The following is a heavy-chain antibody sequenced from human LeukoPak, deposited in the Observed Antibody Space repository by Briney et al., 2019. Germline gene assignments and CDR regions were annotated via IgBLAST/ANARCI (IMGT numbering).Heavy chain of an antibody. CDR3: ASGSNYEGWFDP. CDR1: GYTFTSYD. D-gene: IGHD4-11*01. Sequence: GASVKVSGKASGYTFTSYDINWVRQATGQGREWMGWMNPNSGNTGYAQKFQGRVTITRNTSISTAYMELSSLRSEETAVHYCASGSNYEGWFDPWGQGTLVTVSS. J-gene: IGHJ5*02. CDR2: MNPNSGNT. V-gene: IGHV1-8*03.